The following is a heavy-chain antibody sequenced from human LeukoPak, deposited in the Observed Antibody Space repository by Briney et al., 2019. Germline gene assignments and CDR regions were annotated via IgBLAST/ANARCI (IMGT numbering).Heavy chain of an antibody. J-gene: IGHJ4*02. V-gene: IGHV3-7*03. Sequence: GGSRGLSCAASGFIFSDYWMNWVRQAPGKGLEWVANIKQDGSEKYYVDSVKGRFTISRDNTKNSLYLQMDSLRAEDAAIYYCARDHSFDYWGQGTLVTVSS. CDR3: ARDHSFDY. CDR1: GFIFSDYW. CDR2: IKQDGSEK. D-gene: IGHD1-26*01.